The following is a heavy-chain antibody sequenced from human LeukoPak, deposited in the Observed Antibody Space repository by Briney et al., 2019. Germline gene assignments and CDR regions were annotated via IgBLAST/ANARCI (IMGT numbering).Heavy chain of an antibody. V-gene: IGHV1-69*13. J-gene: IGHJ4*02. CDR1: GGTFSSYA. D-gene: IGHD3-10*01. Sequence: VKVSCKASGGTFSSYAISWVRQAPGQGGGWMGGIIPIFGTANYAQKFQGRVTITADDSTSTAYMGLSSLRSEDTAVYYCARGAYYGSGSYFDYWGQGTLVTVSS. CDR3: ARGAYYGSGSYFDY. CDR2: IIPIFGTA.